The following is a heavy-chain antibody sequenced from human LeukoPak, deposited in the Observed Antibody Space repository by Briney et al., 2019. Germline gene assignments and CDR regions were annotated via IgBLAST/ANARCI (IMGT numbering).Heavy chain of an antibody. J-gene: IGHJ6*03. CDR2: VNPDGGNT. Sequence: GRSLRLSCAASGLSFSNYWMHWVHQAPGKGLVWVSRVNPDGGNTAYADSVKGRFTISRDNAKNTLFLQMNTLRAEDTAVYYCARTHWGSSSMDYYYYMDVWGKGTTVTVS. D-gene: IGHD6-6*01. V-gene: IGHV3-74*01. CDR1: GLSFSNYW. CDR3: ARTHWGSSSMDYYYYMDV.